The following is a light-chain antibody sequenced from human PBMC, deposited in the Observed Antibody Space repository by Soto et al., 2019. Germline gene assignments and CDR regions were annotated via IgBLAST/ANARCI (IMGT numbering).Light chain of an antibody. CDR1: QSVTSNY. J-gene: IGKJ1*01. CDR3: HRYYLSGTGSWS. V-gene: IGKV3-20*01. CDR2: GAS. Sequence: EIVLTQSPGTLSLSPGERATLSCWASQSVTSNYLAWYQHKPGQAPRLLIYGASNRATGIPDRFSGSGSGRDFTLTISRLEAEDFAVYYCHRYYLSGTGSWSFGQGTKVELK.